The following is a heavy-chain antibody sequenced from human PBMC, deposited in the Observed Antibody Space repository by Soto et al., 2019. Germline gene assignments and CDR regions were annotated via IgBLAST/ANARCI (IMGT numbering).Heavy chain of an antibody. CDR1: GFTFNNYG. Sequence: QVQVVESGGGVVQPGTSLRLSCAASGFTFNNYGMHWVSQAPGKGLEWVAVIWYDASHKYYADYVKGRFTISRDNSKNTLYLQMSSLRGEDTAVYYCARDKTFGGTIGSAFDSWGQGTLVTVSS. D-gene: IGHD3-16*01. CDR3: ARDKTFGGTIGSAFDS. J-gene: IGHJ4*02. CDR2: IWYDASHK. V-gene: IGHV3-33*01.